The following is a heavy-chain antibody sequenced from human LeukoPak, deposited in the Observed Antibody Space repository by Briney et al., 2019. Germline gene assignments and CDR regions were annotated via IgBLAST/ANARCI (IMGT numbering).Heavy chain of an antibody. CDR3: ARDGDCFDY. J-gene: IGHJ4*02. V-gene: IGHV4-38-2*02. D-gene: IGHD2-21*02. CDR1: GYSISSGYY. Sequence: SETLSLTCAVSGYSISSGYYWGWIRQPPGKGLEWIGNVYQSGITYYNASLKSRVTISVDTSKNQFSLKLSSVTAADTAVYYCARDGDCFDYWGQGTLVTVSS. CDR2: VYQSGIT.